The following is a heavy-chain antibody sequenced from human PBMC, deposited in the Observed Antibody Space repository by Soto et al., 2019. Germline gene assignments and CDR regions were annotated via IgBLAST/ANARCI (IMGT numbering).Heavy chain of an antibody. V-gene: IGHV1-69*05. CDR2: IIPIFGTA. CDR1: GGTFSSYA. D-gene: IGHD2-15*01. Sequence: QVQLVQSGAEVKKPGSSVKVSCKASGGTFSSYAISWVRQAPGQGLEWMGGIIPIFGTANYAQKFQGRVTITWDECTSKAYLELRSLGTEDTAVYYCAREVAVAVTSWFDAWGQGTLVTVSS. J-gene: IGHJ5*02. CDR3: AREVAVAVTSWFDA.